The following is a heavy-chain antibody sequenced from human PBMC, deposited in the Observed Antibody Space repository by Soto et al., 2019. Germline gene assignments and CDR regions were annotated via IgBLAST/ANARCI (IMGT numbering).Heavy chain of an antibody. CDR2: ISYRGNT. CDR3: ARMERSKEGLSVYYFDF. V-gene: IGHV4-59*01. CDR1: GGSISGYF. Sequence: KASETLSLTCTVSGGSISGYFWSWIRQPPGKEPEWIGYISYRGNTNYNPSLQSRVSISLVTSKNQISLKLDAVTASYTAVYYCARMERSKEGLSVYYFDFWGQGTLVTVSS. J-gene: IGHJ4*02. D-gene: IGHD1-26*01.